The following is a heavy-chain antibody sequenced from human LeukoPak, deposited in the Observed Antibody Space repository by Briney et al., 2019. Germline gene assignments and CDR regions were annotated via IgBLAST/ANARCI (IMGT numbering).Heavy chain of an antibody. D-gene: IGHD4-17*01. Sequence: GGSLRLSCAASGFTFSSYAMSWVRQAPGKGLEWVSSILASGESTYYADSVKGRFTISRDNSKNTLYLQMNSLGAEDTAVFYCAKVTTVTTEDYWGQGTLVTVSS. J-gene: IGHJ4*02. CDR3: AKVTTVTTEDY. CDR2: ILASGEST. CDR1: GFTFSSYA. V-gene: IGHV3-23*01.